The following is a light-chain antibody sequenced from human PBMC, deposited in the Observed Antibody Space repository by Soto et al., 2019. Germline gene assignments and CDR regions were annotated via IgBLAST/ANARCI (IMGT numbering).Light chain of an antibody. J-gene: IGKJ1*01. Sequence: DIQMTQPPSSLSASVGDRITITCRASQSISRYLNWYQHKPGKAPKLLINAASSLERGVPSRFSGGGSGTEFTLTISSLQPDDFATYYCQHYNSYSEAFGQGTKVDIK. CDR2: AAS. V-gene: IGKV1-5*01. CDR3: QHYNSYSEA. CDR1: QSISRY.